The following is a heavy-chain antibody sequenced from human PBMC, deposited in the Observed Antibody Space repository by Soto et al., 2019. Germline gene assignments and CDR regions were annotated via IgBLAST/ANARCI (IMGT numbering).Heavy chain of an antibody. D-gene: IGHD4-17*01. CDR3: ARDRQSYGGNPASFDY. V-gene: IGHV1-18*01. J-gene: IGHJ4*02. CDR2: ISAYNGNT. CDR1: GYGYASNA. Sequence: PAELSWKACGYGYASNARCWVRQANGQGLEWMGWISAYNGNTNYAQKLQGRVTMTTDTSTSTAYMELRSLRSDDTAVYYCARDRQSYGGNPASFDYWGQGTLVSVSS.